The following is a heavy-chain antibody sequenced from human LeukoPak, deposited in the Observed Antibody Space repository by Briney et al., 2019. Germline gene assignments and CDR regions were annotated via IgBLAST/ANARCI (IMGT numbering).Heavy chain of an antibody. CDR2: IYYSGST. CDR3: ARDQDSSGYS. Sequence: SETLSLTCTVSGGSISSYYWSWIRQPPGKGLEWIGCIYYSGSTNYNPSLKGRVTISVDTSKNQFSLKLSSVTAADTAVYYCARDQDSSGYSWGQGTLVTVSS. CDR1: GGSISSYY. D-gene: IGHD3-22*01. V-gene: IGHV4-59*01. J-gene: IGHJ1*01.